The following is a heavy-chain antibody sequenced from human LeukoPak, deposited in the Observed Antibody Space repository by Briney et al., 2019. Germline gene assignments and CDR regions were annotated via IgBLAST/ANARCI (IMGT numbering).Heavy chain of an antibody. D-gene: IGHD1-14*01. J-gene: IGHJ6*02. V-gene: IGHV3-74*01. CDR3: ATGQGHGMDV. CDR2: INSDGSST. CDR1: GFTFSSYW. Sequence: GWSLRLSCAACGFTFSSYWMHWVRQAPGKGLVWVSRINSDGSSTSYADSVKGRFTISRDNAKNTLYLQMNSLRAEDTAVYYCATGQGHGMDVWGQGTTVTVSS.